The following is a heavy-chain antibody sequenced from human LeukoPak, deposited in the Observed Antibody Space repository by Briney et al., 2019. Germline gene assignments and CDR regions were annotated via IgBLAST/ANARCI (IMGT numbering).Heavy chain of an antibody. CDR3: ANSPDGAFDY. CDR2: INWNGGST. J-gene: IGHJ4*02. V-gene: IGHV3-20*04. D-gene: IGHD2-15*01. CDR1: GFTFEDYG. Sequence: GGSLRLSCAASGFTFEDYGMIWVRQAPGKGLDWVSGINWNGGSTGYADSVKGRFTISRNNAKNSLYLHMNSLRAEDTAVYYCANSPDGAFDYWGQGTLVTVSS.